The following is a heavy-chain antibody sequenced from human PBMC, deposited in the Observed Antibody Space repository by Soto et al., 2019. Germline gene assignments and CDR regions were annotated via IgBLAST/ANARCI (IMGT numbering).Heavy chain of an antibody. D-gene: IGHD6-13*01. CDR2: IYHSGST. CDR1: GGSISSDGYS. Sequence: QLQLQESGSGLVKLSQTLCLTCAVSGGSISSDGYSWSWIRQPPGKGLEWIGYIYHSGSTYYNPSLKSRVTISVDRSKNQFSLKLSSVTAADTAVYYCASSHAGAHITAAVHWGQGTLVTVSS. CDR3: ASSHAGAHITAAVH. V-gene: IGHV4-30-2*01. J-gene: IGHJ4*02.